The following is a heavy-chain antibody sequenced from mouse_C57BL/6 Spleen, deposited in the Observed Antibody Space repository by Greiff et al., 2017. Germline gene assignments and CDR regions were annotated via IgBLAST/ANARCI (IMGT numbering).Heavy chain of an antibody. Sequence: QVQLKQSGPELVKPGASVKISCKASGYAFSSSWMNWVKQRPGKGLEWIGRIYPGDGDTNYNGKFKGKATLTADKSSSTAYMQLSSLTSEDSAVYFCARWAPYGNYEGYYFDYWGQGTTLTVSS. CDR2: IYPGDGDT. CDR3: ARWAPYGNYEGYYFDY. V-gene: IGHV1-82*01. J-gene: IGHJ2*01. CDR1: GYAFSSSW. D-gene: IGHD2-1*01.